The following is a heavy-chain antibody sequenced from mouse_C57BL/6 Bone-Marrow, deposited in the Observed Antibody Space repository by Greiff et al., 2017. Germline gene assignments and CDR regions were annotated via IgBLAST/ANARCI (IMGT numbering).Heavy chain of an antibody. V-gene: IGHV5-17*01. D-gene: IGHD2-3*01. J-gene: IGHJ2*01. CDR3: ATPIYDGYLYYFDY. CDR2: ISSGSSTI. CDR1: GFTFSDYG. Sequence: EVQGVESGGGLVKPGGSLKLSCAASGFTFSDYGMHWVRQAPEKGLEWVAYISSGSSTIYYADTVKGRFTISRDNAKNTLFLQMTSLRSEDTAMYYCATPIYDGYLYYFDYWGQGTTLTVSS.